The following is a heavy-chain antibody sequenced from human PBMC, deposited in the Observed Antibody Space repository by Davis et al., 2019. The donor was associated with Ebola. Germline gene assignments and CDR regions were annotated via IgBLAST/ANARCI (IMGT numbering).Heavy chain of an antibody. CDR3: ARDGWSYYGMDV. V-gene: IGHV4-39*02. CDR2: IYYSGST. Sequence: GSLRLSCTVSGGSISSSSYYWGWIRQPPGKGLEWIGSIYYSGSTYYNPSLKSRVTISVDTSKNQFSLKLSSVTAADTAVYYCARDGWSYYGMDVWGQGTTVTVSS. CDR1: GGSISSSSYY. J-gene: IGHJ6*02. D-gene: IGHD3-10*01.